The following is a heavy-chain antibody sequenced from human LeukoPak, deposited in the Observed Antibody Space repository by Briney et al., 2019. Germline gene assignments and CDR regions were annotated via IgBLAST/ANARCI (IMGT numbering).Heavy chain of an antibody. Sequence: GASVKVSCKASGYTFTSYDINWVRQATGQGLEWMGWMNPNSGNTGYAQKFQGRVTMTRNTSISTAYMELSSLRSEDTAVYYCARRRGMTGRPYWYFDLWGRGTLVTVSS. CDR2: MNPNSGNT. CDR1: GYTFTSYD. CDR3: ARRRGMTGRPYWYFDL. J-gene: IGHJ2*01. V-gene: IGHV1-8*01. D-gene: IGHD1-14*01.